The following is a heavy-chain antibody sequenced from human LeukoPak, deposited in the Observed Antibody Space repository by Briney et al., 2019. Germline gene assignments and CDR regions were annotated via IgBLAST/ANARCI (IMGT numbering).Heavy chain of an antibody. CDR3: ARDQNRAFDI. J-gene: IGHJ3*02. CDR1: GGSISSNEYY. CDR2: MYYSGST. Sequence: SETLSLTCNVSGGSISSNEYYWGWIRQPPGKGLEWIANMYYSGSTYYNPSLKSRVTISIDTSKNQLSLKLSSVTAADTAVYCCARDQNRAFDIWGQGTMVTVSS. V-gene: IGHV4-39*07.